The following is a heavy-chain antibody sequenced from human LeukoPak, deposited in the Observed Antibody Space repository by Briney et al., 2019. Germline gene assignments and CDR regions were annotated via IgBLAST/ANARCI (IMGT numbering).Heavy chain of an antibody. CDR1: GYAFTGYY. J-gene: IGHJ4*02. Sequence: ASVKVSCKASGYAFTGYYIHWVRQAPGQGLEWMGWINPNSGGTNYAQKFQGRVTMTRDRSINTAYMDLRSLTYADTAVYYCARDKPAEAALDFWGQGTLVTVSS. CDR2: INPNSGGT. V-gene: IGHV1-2*02. CDR3: ARDKPAEAALDF.